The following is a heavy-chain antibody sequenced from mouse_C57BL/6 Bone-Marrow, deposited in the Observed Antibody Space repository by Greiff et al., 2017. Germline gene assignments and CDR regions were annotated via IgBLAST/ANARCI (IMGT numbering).Heavy chain of an antibody. D-gene: IGHD2-2*01. CDR3: TREIYGYDPYWYFDV. CDR1: GFTFSSYA. Sequence: EVKLMESGEGLVKPGGSLKLSCAPSGFTFSSYAMSWVRQTPEKRLEWVAYISSGGDYIYYADTVKGRFTISRDNARNTLYLQMSSLKSEDTAMYYCTREIYGYDPYWYFDVWGTGTTVTVSS. CDR2: ISSGGDYI. J-gene: IGHJ1*03. V-gene: IGHV5-9-1*02.